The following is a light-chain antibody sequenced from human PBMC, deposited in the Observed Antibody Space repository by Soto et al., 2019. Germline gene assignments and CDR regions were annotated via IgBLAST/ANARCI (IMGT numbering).Light chain of an antibody. CDR1: QSVSSD. Sequence: EIVMTQSPATLSVSPGERATLAFMFSQSVSSDLAWYQPKPGQAPRLLIYGASTRATGIPARFSGSGSGTDFSLTISSLEPEDFAVYYCQQRSNWPPWTFGQGTKVDI. CDR2: GAS. CDR3: QQRSNWPPWT. J-gene: IGKJ1*01. V-gene: IGKV3-15*01.